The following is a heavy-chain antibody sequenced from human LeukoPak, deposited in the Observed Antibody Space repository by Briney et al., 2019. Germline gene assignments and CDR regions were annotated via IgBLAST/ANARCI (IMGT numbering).Heavy chain of an antibody. V-gene: IGHV3-23*01. D-gene: IGHD6-19*01. CDR3: AKSMTLQWRGFFDL. CDR2: ISDSGANT. CDR1: VFSFSTYS. J-gene: IGHJ2*01. Sequence: GGSVILSCAASVFSFSTYSMRWVRHAPWKGLEWVSTISDSGANTYYADSVRGRFTISRDNSKNTLYLQKNSLRADDTAIYYCAKSMTLQWRGFFDLWGRGTHVTVSS.